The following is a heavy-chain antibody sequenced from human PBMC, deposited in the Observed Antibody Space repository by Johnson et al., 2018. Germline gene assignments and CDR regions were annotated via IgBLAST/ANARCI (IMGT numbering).Heavy chain of an antibody. CDR2: ISSGDGTGI. J-gene: IGHJ3*02. CDR3: FAGNARSNDAFDM. V-gene: IGHV3-64*01. D-gene: IGHD5-24*01. CDR1: GFTFSNYA. Sequence: VQLVESGGGLVQPGGSLRLSCAASGFTFSNYAMHWVRQAPGKRLEYVSGISSGDGTGIFYASSVKGRFTISIDNSKNMLYLQMGSLRAEDTAVYYCFAGNARSNDAFDMWGQGTMVIVSS.